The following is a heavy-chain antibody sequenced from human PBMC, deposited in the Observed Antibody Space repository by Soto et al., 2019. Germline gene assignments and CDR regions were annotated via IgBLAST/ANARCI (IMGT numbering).Heavy chain of an antibody. CDR2: IWYDGSNK. Sequence: QVQLVESGGGVVQPGRSLRLSCAASGFTFSSYGMHWVRQAPGKGLEWVAVIWYDGSNKYYADSVKGRFTISRDNSKNTLYLQMNSLRAEDTAVYYCARAPNYYGSGSLGGWGQGTLVTVSS. D-gene: IGHD3-10*01. CDR1: GFTFSSYG. V-gene: IGHV3-33*01. CDR3: ARAPNYYGSGSLGG. J-gene: IGHJ4*02.